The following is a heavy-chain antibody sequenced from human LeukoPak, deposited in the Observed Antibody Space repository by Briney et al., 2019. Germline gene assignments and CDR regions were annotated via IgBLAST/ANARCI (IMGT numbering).Heavy chain of an antibody. CDR2: ISGSGGST. V-gene: IGHV3-23*01. CDR3: AKDLYVSSTLSEYFDY. J-gene: IGHJ4*02. D-gene: IGHD3-16*01. Sequence: GGSLRLSCAASGFTFSSYAMSWVRQAPGKGLEWVSAISGSGGSTYYADSVKGRFTISRDNSKNTLYLQMNSLRAEDTAVYYCAKDLYVSSTLSEYFDYWGQGTLVAVSS. CDR1: GFTFSSYA.